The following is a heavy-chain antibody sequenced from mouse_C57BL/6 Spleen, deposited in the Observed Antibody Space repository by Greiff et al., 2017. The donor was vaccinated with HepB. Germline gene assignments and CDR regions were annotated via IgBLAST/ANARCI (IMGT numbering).Heavy chain of an antibody. J-gene: IGHJ3*01. CDR2: IYPGDGDT. CDR1: GYAFSSYW. CDR3: ASGGYYVWFAY. Sequence: VQLQQSGAELVKPGASVKISCKASGYAFSSYWMNWVKQRPGKGLEWIGQIYPGDGDTNYNGKFKGKATLTADKSSSTAYMQLSILTSEASAVYFCASGGYYVWFAYWGQGTLVTVSA. V-gene: IGHV1-80*01. D-gene: IGHD2-3*01.